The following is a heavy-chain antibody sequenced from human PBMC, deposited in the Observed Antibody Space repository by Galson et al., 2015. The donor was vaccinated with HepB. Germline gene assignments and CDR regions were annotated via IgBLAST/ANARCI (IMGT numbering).Heavy chain of an antibody. Sequence: SLRLSCAASGFTFSSYGMHWVRQAPGKGLEWVAVIWYDGSNKYYADSVKGRFTISRDNSKNTLYLQMNSLRAEDTAVYYCARDGDGEYQDRYYYYGMDVWGQGTTVTVSS. D-gene: IGHD4-17*01. J-gene: IGHJ6*02. CDR2: IWYDGSNK. CDR1: GFTFSSYG. CDR3: ARDGDGEYQDRYYYYGMDV. V-gene: IGHV3-33*01.